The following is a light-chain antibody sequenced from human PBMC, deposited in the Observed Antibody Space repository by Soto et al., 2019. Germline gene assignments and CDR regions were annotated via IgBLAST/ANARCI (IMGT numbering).Light chain of an antibody. CDR1: SSNIGAAYD. V-gene: IGLV1-40*01. CDR3: CSYAGNLAV. J-gene: IGLJ2*01. Sequence: QSVLTQSPSVSGAPGQRVTISCTGSSSNIGAAYDVNWYQHLPGTAPKLLIYGNTNRPSGVPDRFSGSKSSTSASLAITGLQADDEAVYYCCSYAGNLAVFGGGTKVTVL. CDR2: GNT.